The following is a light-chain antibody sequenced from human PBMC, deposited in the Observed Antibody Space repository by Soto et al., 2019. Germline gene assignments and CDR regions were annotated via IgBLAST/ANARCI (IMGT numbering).Light chain of an antibody. CDR2: GNS. CDR1: SSNIGAGYD. J-gene: IGLJ1*01. Sequence: QSVLTQPPSVSGAPGQRVTISCTGSSSNIGAGYDVHWYQQLPGTAPKLLIYGNSNRPSGVPDRFSGPKSGTSASLAITGLQAEDEADYYCQSYDNSLSGSGVFGTGTKLTVL. CDR3: QSYDNSLSGSGV. V-gene: IGLV1-40*01.